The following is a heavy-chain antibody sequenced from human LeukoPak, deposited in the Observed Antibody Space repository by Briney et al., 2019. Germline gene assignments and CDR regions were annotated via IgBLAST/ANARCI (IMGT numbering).Heavy chain of an antibody. CDR3: ARGLSGSYSFDY. J-gene: IGHJ4*02. Sequence: GGSLRLSCAASGLTFSNYDMHWVRQAPGKGLEWVAVISYDGSDKKDADSVKGRITISRDNSKNTLYLEMNSLRVEDTAVYYCARGLSGSYSFDYWGQGTLVTVSS. CDR2: ISYDGSDK. D-gene: IGHD1-26*01. CDR1: GLTFSNYD. V-gene: IGHV3-30*04.